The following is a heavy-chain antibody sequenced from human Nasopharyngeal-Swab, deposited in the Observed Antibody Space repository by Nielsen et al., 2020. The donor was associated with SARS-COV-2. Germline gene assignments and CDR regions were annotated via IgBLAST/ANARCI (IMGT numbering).Heavy chain of an antibody. J-gene: IGHJ6*02. D-gene: IGHD3-9*01. CDR1: GFTFRSYA. V-gene: IGHV3-23*01. Sequence: GESLKISCAASGFTFRSYAISWVRQAPGKGLEWVSVISGSDYNTYYADSVKGRFTISRDNAKNSLYLQMNSLRAEDTAVYYCARGCVLTGPSCYYYGMDVWGQGTTVTVSS. CDR2: ISGSDYNT. CDR3: ARGCVLTGPSCYYYGMDV.